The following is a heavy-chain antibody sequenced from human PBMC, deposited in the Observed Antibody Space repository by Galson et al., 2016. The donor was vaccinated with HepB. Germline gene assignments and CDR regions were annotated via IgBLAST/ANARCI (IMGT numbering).Heavy chain of an antibody. J-gene: IGHJ4*02. CDR3: ARHGGYQLLFDY. Sequence: TLSLTCTVSGGSIRGSNYYWGWIRQPPGEGLEWIGSIHYSGSTYDNPSLKSRLTMSVDTSKNQFSLKLSSVTATDTAVYYCARHGGYQLLFDYWGQGTLVTVSS. D-gene: IGHD2-2*01. CDR1: GGSIRGSNYY. V-gene: IGHV4-39*01. CDR2: IHYSGST.